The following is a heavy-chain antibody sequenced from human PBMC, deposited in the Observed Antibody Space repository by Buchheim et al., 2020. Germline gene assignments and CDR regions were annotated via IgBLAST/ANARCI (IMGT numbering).Heavy chain of an antibody. D-gene: IGHD5-24*01. CDR2: IIPILGIA. J-gene: IGHJ6*02. CDR1: GYTFTGYY. V-gene: IGHV1-69*09. Sequence: QVQLVQSGAEVQKPGASVKVSCKASGYTFTGYYMHWVRQAPGQGLEWMGRIIPILGIANYAQKFQGRVTITADKSTSTAYMELSSLRSEDTAVYYCARVPDRWLDEYYYYGMDVWGQGTT. CDR3: ARVPDRWLDEYYYYGMDV.